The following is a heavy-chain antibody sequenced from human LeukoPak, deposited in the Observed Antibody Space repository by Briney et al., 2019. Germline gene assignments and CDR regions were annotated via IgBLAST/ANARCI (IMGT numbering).Heavy chain of an antibody. CDR1: GGSISSYY. J-gene: IGHJ5*02. D-gene: IGHD6-13*01. Sequence: PSETLSLTCTVSGGSISSYYWSWIRQPPGKGLEWIGYIYYSGSTNYNPSLKSRVTISVDTSKNQSSLKLSSVTAADTAVYYCARSQVAAAGTWFDPWGQGTLVTVSS. CDR3: ARSQVAAAGTWFDP. CDR2: IYYSGST. V-gene: IGHV4-59*01.